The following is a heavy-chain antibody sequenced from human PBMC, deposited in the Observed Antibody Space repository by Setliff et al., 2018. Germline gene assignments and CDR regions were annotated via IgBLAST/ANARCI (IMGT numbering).Heavy chain of an antibody. CDR2: FDPEDGET. J-gene: IGHJ4*02. Sequence: ASVKVSCKVSGYTLTELSMHWVRQAPGKGLGWMGGFDPEDGETIYAQKFQGRVTMTEDTSTDTAYMELSSLRSEDTAVYYCATDRTAYGGNFDWGQGTLVTVST. D-gene: IGHD2-21*02. V-gene: IGHV1-24*01. CDR3: ATDRTAYGGNFD. CDR1: GYTLTELS.